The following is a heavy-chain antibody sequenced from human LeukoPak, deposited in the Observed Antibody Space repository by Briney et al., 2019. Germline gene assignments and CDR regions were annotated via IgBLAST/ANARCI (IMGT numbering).Heavy chain of an antibody. D-gene: IGHD6-13*01. CDR1: GFIFSDYY. J-gene: IGHJ4*02. CDR2: IRQDGDTK. Sequence: GGSLRLSCAASGFIFSDYYMCWTRQAPWKGLEWVANIRQDGDTKYYVDSVKGRFTISRDNAMNSLYLQMNSLRAEDTAIYYCARSLPYGTTWYGRSDFWGQGTLVTVSS. CDR3: ARSLPYGTTWYGRSDF. V-gene: IGHV3-7*03.